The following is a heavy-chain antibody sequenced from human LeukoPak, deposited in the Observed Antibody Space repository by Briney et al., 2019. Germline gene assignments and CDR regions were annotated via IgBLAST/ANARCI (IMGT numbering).Heavy chain of an antibody. V-gene: IGHV1-69*04. Sequence: SVKVSCKASGGTFSSYAISWVRQAPGQGLEWMGRTIPILGIANYAQKFQGRVTITADKSTSTAYMELSSLRSEDTAVYYCARGPVTMVRGVIPPPFHPWGQGTLVPVSS. CDR1: GGTFSSYA. J-gene: IGHJ5*02. CDR3: ARGPVTMVRGVIPPPFHP. D-gene: IGHD3-10*01. CDR2: TIPILGIA.